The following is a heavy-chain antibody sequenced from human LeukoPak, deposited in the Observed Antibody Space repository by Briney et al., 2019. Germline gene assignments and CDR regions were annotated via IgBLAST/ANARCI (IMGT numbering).Heavy chain of an antibody. CDR2: INHSGST. D-gene: IGHD3-10*01. J-gene: IGHJ3*02. CDR1: GGSFSGYY. V-gene: IGHV4-34*01. Sequence: SETLSLTCAVYGGSFSGYYWSWIRQPPGKGLEWIGEINHSGSTNYNPSLKSRITISVDTSKNQFSLKLSSVTAADTAVYYCARAPHRGLWLSAFDIWGQGTMVTVSS. CDR3: ARAPHRGLWLSAFDI.